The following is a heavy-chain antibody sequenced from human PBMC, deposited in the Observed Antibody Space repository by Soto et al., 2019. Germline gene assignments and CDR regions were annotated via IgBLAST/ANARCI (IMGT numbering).Heavy chain of an antibody. CDR3: ARTASEDSYGFDY. V-gene: IGHV4-59*01. Sequence: LSLTCTVSGGSISSYYWSWIRQPPGKGLEWIGYIYYSGSTNYNPSLKSRVTISVDTSKNQFSLKLSSVTAADTAVYYCARTASEDSYGFDYWGQGTLVTVSS. D-gene: IGHD4-17*01. J-gene: IGHJ4*02. CDR1: GGSISSYY. CDR2: IYYSGST.